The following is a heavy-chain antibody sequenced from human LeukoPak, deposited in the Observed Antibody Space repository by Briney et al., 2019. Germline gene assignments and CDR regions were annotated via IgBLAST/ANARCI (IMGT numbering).Heavy chain of an antibody. J-gene: IGHJ5*02. CDR2: ISTSGST. CDR3: SRPVDP. CDR1: GGSISSGNYF. V-gene: IGHV4-61*02. Sequence: SETLSLTCTVSGGSISSGNYFWTWIRQPAGKGLEWIGRISTSGSTNYNPSLKSRVTISIDTSKNQFSLEMSSVTAADTAVYYCSRPVDPWGPGTLVTVSS.